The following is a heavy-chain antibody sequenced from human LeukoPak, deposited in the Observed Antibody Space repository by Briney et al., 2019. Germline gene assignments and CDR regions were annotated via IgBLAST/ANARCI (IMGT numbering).Heavy chain of an antibody. CDR3: ATYRVHRAKIDY. CDR2: INHSEST. J-gene: IGHJ4*02. CDR1: GGSFSDYY. D-gene: IGHD1-14*01. V-gene: IGHV4-34*01. Sequence: PSETLSLTCAVYGGSFSDYYWSWIRQPPGKGLEWIGEINHSESTNYNPSLKSRVTVSVDTSKNQFSLKLSSVTAADTAVYYCATYRVHRAKIDYWGQGTLVTVSS.